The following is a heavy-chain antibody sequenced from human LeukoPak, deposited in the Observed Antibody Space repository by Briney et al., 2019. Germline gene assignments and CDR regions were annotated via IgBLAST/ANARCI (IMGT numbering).Heavy chain of an antibody. D-gene: IGHD6-19*01. CDR3: AREERAGYSSTPGEY. CDR1: GFTFSGYA. V-gene: IGHV3-66*01. J-gene: IGHJ4*02. CDR2: IYSGGST. Sequence: GGSLRLSCAASGFTFSGYAMSWVRQAPGKGLEWVSVIYSGGSTYYADSVKGRFTISRDNARNTLYLQMTSLRAEDTAVYYCAREERAGYSSTPGEYWGQGTLVTVSS.